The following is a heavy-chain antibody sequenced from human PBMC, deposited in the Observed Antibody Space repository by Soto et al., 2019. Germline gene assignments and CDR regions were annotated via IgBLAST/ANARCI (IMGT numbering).Heavy chain of an antibody. J-gene: IGHJ4*02. D-gene: IGHD3-10*01. V-gene: IGHV1-69*02. CDR3: ATNYGSGSTHFDN. CDR1: GDTLNFYT. CDR2: VIPMVAMS. Sequence: QVQLVHSGAEVKKPGSSVRVSCTASGDTLNFYTISWVRQAPGQGLEWMGRVIPMVAMSSYAQTFQGRVTISADKSTSTVYMDLRSLRSEDTAIYYCATNYGSGSTHFDNWGQGTLVTVS.